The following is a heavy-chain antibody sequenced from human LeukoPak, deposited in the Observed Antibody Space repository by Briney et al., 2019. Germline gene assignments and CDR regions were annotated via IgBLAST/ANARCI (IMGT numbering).Heavy chain of an antibody. CDR3: ARGEDSYYDFWSGYFD. D-gene: IGHD3-3*01. J-gene: IGHJ4*02. CDR1: GYTFTSYY. CDR2: INPSGGST. Sequence: ASVKVSCKASGYTFTSYYMHWVRQAPGQGLEWMGIINPSGGSTSYAQKFQGRVTMTRDTSTSTVYMELSNLRSEDTAVYYCARGEDSYYDFWSGYFDWGQGTLVTVSS. V-gene: IGHV1-46*01.